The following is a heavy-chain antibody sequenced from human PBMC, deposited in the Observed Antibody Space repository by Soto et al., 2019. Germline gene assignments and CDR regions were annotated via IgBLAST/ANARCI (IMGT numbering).Heavy chain of an antibody. D-gene: IGHD5-18*01. CDR1: GGSISSSDYY. V-gene: IGHV4-39*01. J-gene: IGHJ6*02. Sequence: ASETLSLTCTVSGGSISSSDYYWGWIRRPPGKGLEWIGNIYYSGSTYYRPSLKSRITMSVDRSKSQFSLKLTSVTAADTAVYYCARLGLQLTYGMEVWGQGTTVTVSS. CDR3: ARLGLQLTYGMEV. CDR2: IYYSGST.